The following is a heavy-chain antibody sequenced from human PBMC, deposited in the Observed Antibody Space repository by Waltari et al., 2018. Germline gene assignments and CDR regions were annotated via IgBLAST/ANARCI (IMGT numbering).Heavy chain of an antibody. D-gene: IGHD3-22*01. CDR3: ARDRRLLGYYYYGMDV. Sequence: QVQLQESGPGLVKPSETLSLTCTVSGGSISSYYWSWIRQPPGKGLEWIGYIYYSGSTNYNPSLKSRVTISVDTSKNQFSLKLSSVTAADTAVYYCARDRRLLGYYYYGMDVWGQGP. CDR2: IYYSGST. V-gene: IGHV4-59*01. J-gene: IGHJ6*02. CDR1: GGSISSYY.